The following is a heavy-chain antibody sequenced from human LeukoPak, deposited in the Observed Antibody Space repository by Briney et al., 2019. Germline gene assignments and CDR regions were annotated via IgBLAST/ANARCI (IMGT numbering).Heavy chain of an antibody. J-gene: IGHJ5*02. V-gene: IGHV3-48*01. CDR3: AKDVVVVPAARYNWFDP. D-gene: IGHD2-2*01. CDR1: GFTFSSYS. Sequence: PGGSLRLSCAASGFTFSSYSMNWVRQAPGKGLEWVSYISSSSSTIYYADSVKGRFTISRDNAKNSLYLQMNSLRAEDTAVYYCAKDVVVVPAARYNWFDPWGQGTLVTVSS. CDR2: ISSSSSTI.